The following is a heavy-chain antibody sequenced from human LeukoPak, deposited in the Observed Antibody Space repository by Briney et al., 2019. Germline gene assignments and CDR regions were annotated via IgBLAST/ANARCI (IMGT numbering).Heavy chain of an antibody. CDR2: IYYSGST. D-gene: IGHD5-18*01. CDR1: GGSISSGDYY. CDR3: AARRGRGYSYGFGY. J-gene: IGHJ4*02. V-gene: IGHV4-30-4*01. Sequence: SETLSLTCTVSGGSISSGDYYWSWIRQPPGKGLEWIGYIYYSGSTYYNPSLKSRVTISVDTSKNQFSLKLSSVTAADTAVYYCAARRGRGYSYGFGYWGQGTLVTVSS.